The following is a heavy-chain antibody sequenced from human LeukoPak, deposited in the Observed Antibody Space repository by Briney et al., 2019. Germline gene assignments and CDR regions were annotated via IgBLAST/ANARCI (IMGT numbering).Heavy chain of an antibody. CDR2: ISWNSGSI. V-gene: IGHV3-9*01. J-gene: IGHJ4*02. CDR1: GFTFDDYA. CDR3: ARGRGSH. D-gene: IGHD3-16*01. Sequence: PGGSLRLSCAASGFTFDDYAMHWVRQAPGKGLEWVSGISWNSGSIGYADSVKGRFTISRDNAKNSLYLQMNSLRAEDTAVYYCARGRGSHWGQGTLVTVSS.